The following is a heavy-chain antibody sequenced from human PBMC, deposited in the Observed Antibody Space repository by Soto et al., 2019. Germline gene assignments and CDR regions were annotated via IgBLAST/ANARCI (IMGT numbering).Heavy chain of an antibody. V-gene: IGHV3-21*01. D-gene: IGHD3-3*01. CDR2: ISDTGSYI. CDR3: ARDGVILRFLEWLNGLDV. Sequence: EVQLVESGGGLVKPGGSLRLSCAASGFSFSDYSMNWVRQAPGKGLEWVSSISDTGSYIYYTDSVKGRFTISRDNAKNSMHLQMHSLRAEDTAVYYCARDGVILRFLEWLNGLDVWGQGTTVTVSS. J-gene: IGHJ6*02. CDR1: GFSFSDYS.